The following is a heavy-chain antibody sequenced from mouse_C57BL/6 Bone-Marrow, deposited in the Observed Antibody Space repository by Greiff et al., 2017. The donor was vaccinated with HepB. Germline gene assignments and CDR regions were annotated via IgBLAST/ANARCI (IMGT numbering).Heavy chain of an antibody. J-gene: IGHJ3*01. CDR2: INPNNGGT. D-gene: IGHD1-1*01. V-gene: IGHV1-18*01. Sequence: VQLQQSGPELVKPGASVKIPCKASGYTFTDYNMDWVKQSHGKSLEWIGDINPNNGGTIYNQKFKGKTTLTVDKSSSTAYMELRSLTSEDTAVYYCVREGDYYGSSSAWFAYWGQGTLVTVSA. CDR3: VREGDYYGSSSAWFAY. CDR1: GYTFTDYN.